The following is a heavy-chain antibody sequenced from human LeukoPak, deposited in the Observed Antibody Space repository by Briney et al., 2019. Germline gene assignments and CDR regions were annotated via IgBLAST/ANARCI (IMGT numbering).Heavy chain of an antibody. CDR2: IKRDGSVE. CDR1: GFSFSSYW. CDR3: ARDYGGPHYFDY. V-gene: IGHV3-7*01. D-gene: IGHD2-15*01. J-gene: IGHJ4*02. Sequence: PGGSLRLSCAASGFSFSSYWMTWVRQTPGKGLEWVANIKRDGSVEYYVDSVKGRFTISRDDAKNSLYLQMDSLRAEDTAVYYCARDYGGPHYFDYWGQGTLVTVSS.